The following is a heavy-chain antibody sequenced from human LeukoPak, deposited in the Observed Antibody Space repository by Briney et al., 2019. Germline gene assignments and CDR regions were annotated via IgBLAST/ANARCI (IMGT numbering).Heavy chain of an antibody. Sequence: ASVKVSCKASGYTFTGYYMHWVRQAPGQGLEWMGWINANTGNPTYAQGFTGRFVFSLDTSVSTAYLQISSLKAEDTAVYYCARELRFLEWLRNDAFDIWGQGTMVTVSS. CDR3: ARELRFLEWLRNDAFDI. D-gene: IGHD3-3*01. V-gene: IGHV7-4-1*02. J-gene: IGHJ3*02. CDR1: GYTFTGYY. CDR2: INANTGNP.